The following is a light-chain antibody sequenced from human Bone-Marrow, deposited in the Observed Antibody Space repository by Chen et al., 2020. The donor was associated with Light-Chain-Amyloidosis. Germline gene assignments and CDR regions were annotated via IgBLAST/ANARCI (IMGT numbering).Light chain of an antibody. Sequence: SYELTQPPSVSVSPGQTARITCSGDDLPKKYAYWYQQKPGQAPVLVIPRDTERPSGISERFSGSSSGKTATLTISGVQAEDEADYHCQSADSSGTYEVIFGGGTKLTVL. CDR1: DLPKKY. V-gene: IGLV3-25*03. CDR3: QSADSSGTYEVI. CDR2: RDT. J-gene: IGLJ2*01.